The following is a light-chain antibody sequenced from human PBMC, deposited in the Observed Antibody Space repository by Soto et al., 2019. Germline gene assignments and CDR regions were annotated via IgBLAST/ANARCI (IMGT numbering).Light chain of an antibody. CDR3: AAWDDNLEGPV. V-gene: IGLV1-44*01. Sequence: QSALTQPTSASGTPGQRVIISCSGSSSNIGINTVNWYQHFPETAPKLLIYTNDQRPSGVPARFSGSRSATSASLAISGLQSEDEADYYCAAWDDNLEGPVFGGGTKVTVL. J-gene: IGLJ3*02. CDR2: TND. CDR1: SSNIGINT.